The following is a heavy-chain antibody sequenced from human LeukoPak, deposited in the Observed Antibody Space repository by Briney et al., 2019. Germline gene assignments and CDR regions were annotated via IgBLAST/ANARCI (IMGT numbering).Heavy chain of an antibody. CDR2: INPKSGDT. Sequence: ASVKVSCKASGYTFIYYYIHWVRQAPGQGLEWMAWINPKSGDTNSAQKFQGRVAMTSDTSISTAYMELSRLTSDDTAVYYCARVRRTRGYSYALDNWGQGALVTVSS. D-gene: IGHD5-18*01. CDR1: GYTFIYYY. J-gene: IGHJ4*02. CDR3: ARVRRTRGYSYALDN. V-gene: IGHV1-2*02.